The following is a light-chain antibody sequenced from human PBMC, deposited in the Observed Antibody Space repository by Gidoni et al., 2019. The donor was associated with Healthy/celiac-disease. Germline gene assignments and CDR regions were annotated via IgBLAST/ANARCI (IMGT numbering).Light chain of an antibody. Sequence: AIRMTRSPSSFSASTGDRFTITCRASPGISSYLAWYQQKPGKAPKLLIYATSTLQSGVPSRFSGSGSGTDFTLTISCLQSEDFATYYCQQYYSYPLTFGPXTKVDIK. CDR2: ATS. J-gene: IGKJ3*01. CDR1: PGISSY. CDR3: QQYYSYPLT. V-gene: IGKV1-8*01.